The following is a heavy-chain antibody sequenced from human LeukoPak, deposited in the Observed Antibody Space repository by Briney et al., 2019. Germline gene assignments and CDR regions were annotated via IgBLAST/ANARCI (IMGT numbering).Heavy chain of an antibody. J-gene: IGHJ4*02. V-gene: IGHV4-59*01. CDR1: GGSISSYY. CDR2: IYYSGST. CDR3: ARSRKGGPYYFDY. D-gene: IGHD3-16*01. Sequence: SETLSLTCTVSGGSISSYYWSWIRQPPGKGLEWIGYIYYSGSTNYNSSLKSRVTISVDTSKNQFSLKLSSVTAADTAVYYCARSRKGGPYYFDYWGQGTLVTVSS.